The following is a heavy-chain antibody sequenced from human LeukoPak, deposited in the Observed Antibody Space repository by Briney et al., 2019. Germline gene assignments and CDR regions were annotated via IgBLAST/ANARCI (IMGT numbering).Heavy chain of an antibody. D-gene: IGHD3-10*01. CDR3: ARAPVWFGEFSSADY. J-gene: IGHJ4*02. Sequence: GGSLRLSCAASGFTFSSYWMSWVRQAPGKGLEWVANINQDGSEKYYVDSVRGRFTISRDNSKNTLYLQMNSLRAEDTAVYYCARAPVWFGEFSSADYWGQGTLVTVSS. CDR1: GFTFSSYW. CDR2: INQDGSEK. V-gene: IGHV3-7*01.